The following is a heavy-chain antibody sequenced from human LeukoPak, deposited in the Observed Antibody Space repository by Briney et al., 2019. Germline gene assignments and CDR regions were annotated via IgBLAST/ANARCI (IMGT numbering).Heavy chain of an antibody. CDR1: GYTFTGYY. V-gene: IGHV1-2*02. Sequence: GASVKVSCKASGYTFTGYYMHWVRQAPGQGLEWMGWINPNSGGTNYAQKFQGRVTMTRDTSISTAYMELSRLRSDDTAVYYCARDKWWVVPAVYYYYYYMDVWGKGTTVTVSS. J-gene: IGHJ6*03. D-gene: IGHD2-2*01. CDR2: INPNSGGT. CDR3: ARDKWWVVPAVYYYYYYMDV.